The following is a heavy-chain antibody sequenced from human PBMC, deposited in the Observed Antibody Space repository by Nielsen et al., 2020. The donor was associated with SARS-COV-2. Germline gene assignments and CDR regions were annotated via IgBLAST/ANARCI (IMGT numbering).Heavy chain of an antibody. CDR1: GGSISSYY. J-gene: IGHJ3*02. CDR3: ARAKTTRVTIFGVVTPGAFDI. D-gene: IGHD3-3*01. CDR2: IYYSGST. Sequence: SETLSLTCTVSGGSISSYYWSWIRQPPGKGLEWIGYIYYSGSTNYNPSLKSRVTISVDTSKNQFSLKLSSVTAADTAVYYCARAKTTRVTIFGVVTPGAFDIWGQGTMVTVSS. V-gene: IGHV4-59*01.